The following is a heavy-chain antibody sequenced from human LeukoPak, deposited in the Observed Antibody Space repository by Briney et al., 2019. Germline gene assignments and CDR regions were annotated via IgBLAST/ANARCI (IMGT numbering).Heavy chain of an antibody. V-gene: IGHV3-7*01. Sequence: GGSLRLSCAASGSTFSSYWMSWVRQAPGEGLEWVANIKQDGSEKYYVDSVKGRFTISRDNAKNSLYLQMNSLRAEDTAVYYCAREYGRSRWFDPWGQGTLVTVSS. CDR2: IKQDGSEK. J-gene: IGHJ5*02. D-gene: IGHD4-17*01. CDR1: GSTFSSYW. CDR3: AREYGRSRWFDP.